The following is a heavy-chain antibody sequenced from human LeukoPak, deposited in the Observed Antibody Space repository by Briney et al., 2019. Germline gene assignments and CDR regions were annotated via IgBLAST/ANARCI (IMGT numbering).Heavy chain of an antibody. V-gene: IGHV3-23*01. CDR3: AKGIYSSGWSYFDY. J-gene: IGHJ4*01. Sequence: GGSLRLSCAASGFTFSSYAMSWVRQAPGKGLEWVSAISGSGGSTYYADSVKGRFTISRDNSKNTLYLQTNSLRAEDTAVYYCAKGIYSSGWSYFDYWGHGTLVTVSS. D-gene: IGHD6-19*01. CDR1: GFTFSSYA. CDR2: ISGSGGST.